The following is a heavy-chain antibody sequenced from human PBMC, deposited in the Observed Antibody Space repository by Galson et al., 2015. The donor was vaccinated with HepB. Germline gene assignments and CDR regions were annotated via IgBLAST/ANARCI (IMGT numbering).Heavy chain of an antibody. J-gene: IGHJ4*02. D-gene: IGHD6-13*01. V-gene: IGHV3-23*01. CDR1: GFTFSSYA. Sequence: SLRLSCAASGFTFSSYAMSWVRQAPGKGLEWVSAICGGGGSTYYADSVKGRFTISRDNSKNTLYLQMNSLRAEDTAVYYCAKGPAGGYSSSWYGAFDWGQGTLVTVSS. CDR2: ICGGGGST. CDR3: AKGPAGGYSSSWYGAFD.